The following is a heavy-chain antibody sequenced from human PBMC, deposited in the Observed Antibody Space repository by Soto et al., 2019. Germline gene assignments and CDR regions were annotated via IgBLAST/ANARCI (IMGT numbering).Heavy chain of an antibody. CDR3: ASSTGYCSGGSCYSDWFDP. V-gene: IGHV3-33*01. CDR2: IWYDGSNK. CDR1: GFTFSSYG. Sequence: QVQLVESGGGVVQPGRSLRLSCAASGFTFSSYGMHWVRQAPGKGLEWVAVIWYDGSNKYYADSVKGRFTISRDNSKNTLNLQMNSLRAEDTAVYYCASSTGYCSGGSCYSDWFDPWGQGTLVTVSS. J-gene: IGHJ5*02. D-gene: IGHD2-15*01.